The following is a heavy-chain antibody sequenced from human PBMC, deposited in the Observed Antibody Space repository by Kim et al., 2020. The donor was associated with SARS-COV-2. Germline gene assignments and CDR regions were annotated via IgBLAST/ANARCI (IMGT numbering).Heavy chain of an antibody. D-gene: IGHD3-3*01. J-gene: IGHJ5*02. CDR2: INHSGST. V-gene: IGHV4-34*01. CDR3: ARDADYDFWSSNWFDP. CDR1: GGSFSGYY. Sequence: SETLSLTCAVYGGSFSGYYWSWIRQPPGKGLEWIGEINHSGSTNYNPSFKSRVTISVDTSKNQFSLKLSSVTAADTAVYYCARDADYDFWSSNWFDPWGQGTLVTVSS.